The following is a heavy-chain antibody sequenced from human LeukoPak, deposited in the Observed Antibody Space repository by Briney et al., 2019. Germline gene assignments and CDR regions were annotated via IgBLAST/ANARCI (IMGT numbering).Heavy chain of an antibody. CDR2: IDPSDSYT. V-gene: IGHV5-10-1*01. J-gene: IGHJ4*02. CDR3: ARLYYYDSSGYSD. Sequence: GESLKISCKGSGYSFTSYWISWVRQMPGKGLEWMGRIDPSDSYTNYSPSFQGHVTISADKSISTAYLQWSSPKASDTAMYCCARLYYYDSSGYSDWGQGTLVTVSS. CDR1: GYSFTSYW. D-gene: IGHD3-22*01.